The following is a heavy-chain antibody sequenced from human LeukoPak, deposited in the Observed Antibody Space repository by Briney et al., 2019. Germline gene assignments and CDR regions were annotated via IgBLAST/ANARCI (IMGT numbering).Heavy chain of an antibody. CDR2: IRYDGSNK. CDR3: AKGYYGSGRGDYFDY. J-gene: IGHJ4*02. Sequence: PGGSLRLSCAASGFTFSSYWMSWVRQAPGKGLEWVAFIRYDGSNKYYADSVKGRFTISRDNSKNTLYLQMNSLRAEDTAVYYCAKGYYGSGRGDYFDYGGQGTRVTVSS. V-gene: IGHV3-30*02. CDR1: GFTFSSYW. D-gene: IGHD3-10*01.